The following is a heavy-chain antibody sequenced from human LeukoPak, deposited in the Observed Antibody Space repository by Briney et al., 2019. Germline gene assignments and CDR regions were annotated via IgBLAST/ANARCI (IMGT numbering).Heavy chain of an antibody. V-gene: IGHV4-59*01. CDR1: GGSISSYY. Sequence: KASETLSLTCTVSGGSISSYYWSWIRQPPGKGLEWIGYIYYSGSTNYNPSLKSRVTISVDTSKNQFSLKLSSVTAADTAVYYCARVNPNYYDSSGYHGYYYYGMDVWGQGTTVTVSS. D-gene: IGHD3-22*01. CDR2: IYYSGST. J-gene: IGHJ6*02. CDR3: ARVNPNYYDSSGYHGYYYYGMDV.